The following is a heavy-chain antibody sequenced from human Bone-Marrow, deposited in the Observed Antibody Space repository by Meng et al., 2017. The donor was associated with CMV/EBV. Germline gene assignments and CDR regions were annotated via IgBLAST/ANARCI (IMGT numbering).Heavy chain of an antibody. J-gene: IGHJ5*02. CDR2: IYYTGST. V-gene: IGHV4-59*01. CDR3: ARVLAGAGPSLTP. CDR1: GGSISGYY. Sequence: SETLSLTCTVSGGSISGYYWSWIRQPPGKGLEWIGYIYYTGSTNYNPFLNSRVTISLDTSKIQFSLKLRSATPADTAVYFCARVLAGAGPSLTPWGQGTLVTVSS. D-gene: IGHD3-9*01.